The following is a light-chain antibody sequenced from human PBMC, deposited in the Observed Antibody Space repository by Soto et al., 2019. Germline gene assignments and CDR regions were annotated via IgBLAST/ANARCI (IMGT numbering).Light chain of an antibody. CDR2: GNS. CDR3: QSYDSSLSGVV. Sequence: QSALTQPPSVSGAPGQRVTIYCTGSSSNIGAGYDVHWYQQLPGTAPKLLIYGNSNRPSGVPDRFSGSKSGTSASLAITGLQAEDEADYYCQSYDSSLSGVVFGGGTKITVL. J-gene: IGLJ2*01. CDR1: SSNIGAGYD. V-gene: IGLV1-40*01.